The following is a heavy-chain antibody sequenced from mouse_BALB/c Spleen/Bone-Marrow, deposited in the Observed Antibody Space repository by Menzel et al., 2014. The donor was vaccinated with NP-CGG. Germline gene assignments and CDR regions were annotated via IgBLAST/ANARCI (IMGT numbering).Heavy chain of an antibody. J-gene: IGHJ4*01. Sequence: EVQLQQSGAELVKPGASVKLSCTASGFNIKDTYMHWVKQRPEQGLEWIGRIDPANGNTKYDPKFQGRATITADTSSNTAYLQLSSLTFEDTAVYYCARGLLQYYYAMDYWGQGTSVTVSS. V-gene: IGHV14-3*02. CDR1: GFNIKDTY. CDR3: ARGLLQYYYAMDY. D-gene: IGHD2-3*01. CDR2: IDPANGNT.